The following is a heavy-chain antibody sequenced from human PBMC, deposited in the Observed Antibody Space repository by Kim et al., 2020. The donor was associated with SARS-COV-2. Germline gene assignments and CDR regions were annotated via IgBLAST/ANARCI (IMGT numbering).Heavy chain of an antibody. V-gene: IGHV3-9*01. CDR3: AKAYYDFWSGYFDY. D-gene: IGHD3-3*01. J-gene: IGHJ4*02. CDR2: ISWNSGNI. CDR1: GFTFDDYA. Sequence: GGSLRLSCAASGFTFDDYAMHWVRQAPGKGLEWVSSISWNSGNIGYADSVKGRFTISRDNAKNSLYLQMNSLRAEDTALYYCAKAYYDFWSGYFDYWGQGALVTVSS.